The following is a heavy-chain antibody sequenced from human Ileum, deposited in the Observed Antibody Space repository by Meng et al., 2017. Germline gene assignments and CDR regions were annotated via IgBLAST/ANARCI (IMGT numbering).Heavy chain of an antibody. CDR2: PST. J-gene: IGHJ4*02. CDR3: AIDHMGSLDY. CDR1: GGSVRRAGYK. D-gene: IGHD1-26*01. Sequence: VQLTESGPRLVTPADTRSPFCTAYGGSVRRAGYKWGWIRRPPEKGLESIGYPSTNYNPSLKSRLTISYYTSRNQFSLSLSSLTSADTAVYYCAIDHMGSLDYWGQGILVTVSS. V-gene: IGHV4-61*08.